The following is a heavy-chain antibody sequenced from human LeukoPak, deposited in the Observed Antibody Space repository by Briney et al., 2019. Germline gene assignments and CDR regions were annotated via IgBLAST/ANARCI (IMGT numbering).Heavy chain of an antibody. CDR1: GYSISSGYY. CDR3: ARGRSVFFDI. J-gene: IGHJ3*02. CDR2: IYHTGNT. V-gene: IGHV4-38-2*02. Sequence: SETLSLTCSVSGYSISSGYYWGWIRQPPGKGLEWIGAIYHTGNTYYNPSLKGRATISLNTSKNQFSLRLTSVTAADTAVFYCARGRSVFFDIWGQGTMVSVSS.